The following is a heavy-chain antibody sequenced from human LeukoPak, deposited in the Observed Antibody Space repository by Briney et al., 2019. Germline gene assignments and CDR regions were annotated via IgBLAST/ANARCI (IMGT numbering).Heavy chain of an antibody. CDR1: GFTFSSYS. D-gene: IGHD3-22*01. Sequence: GGSLRLSCAASGFTFSSYSMNWVRQAPGKGLEWVSYISSSSSTIYYADSVKGRFTISRDNAKNSLYLQMNSLRAEDTAVYYCARHYYDSTGYYYFDYWGQGTLVTVSS. V-gene: IGHV3-48*01. J-gene: IGHJ4*02. CDR3: ARHYYDSTGYYYFDY. CDR2: ISSSSSTI.